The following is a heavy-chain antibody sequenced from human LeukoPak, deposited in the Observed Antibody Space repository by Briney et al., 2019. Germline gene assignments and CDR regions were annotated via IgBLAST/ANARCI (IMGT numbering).Heavy chain of an antibody. CDR2: INWNGGST. CDR3: ARGHGYNWNYYMDV. J-gene: IGHJ6*03. Sequence: PGGSLRLSCAAFGFTFDDYGMSWVRQAPGKGLEWVSGINWNGGSTGYADSVKGRFTISRDNAKNSLYLQMNSLRAEDTALYYCARGHGYNWNYYMDVWGKETTVTVSS. D-gene: IGHD1-20*01. V-gene: IGHV3-20*04. CDR1: GFTFDDYG.